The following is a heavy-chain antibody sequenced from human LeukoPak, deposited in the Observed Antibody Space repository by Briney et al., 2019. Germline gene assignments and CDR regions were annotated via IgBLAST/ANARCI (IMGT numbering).Heavy chain of an antibody. Sequence: GRSLRFSCAASGFTFSDYAMHWVRQAPGKGLEWVAVISYDGINQYYADSVKGRFTISRDNSKNTLYLQMNSLRAEDTAVYYCARADYYDSSGYYLDYWGQGTLVTVSS. CDR1: GFTFSDYA. CDR2: ISYDGINQ. V-gene: IGHV3-30*04. D-gene: IGHD3-22*01. J-gene: IGHJ4*02. CDR3: ARADYYDSSGYYLDY.